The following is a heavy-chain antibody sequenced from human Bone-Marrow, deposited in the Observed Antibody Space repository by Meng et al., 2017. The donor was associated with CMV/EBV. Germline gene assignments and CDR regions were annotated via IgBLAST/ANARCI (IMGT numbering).Heavy chain of an antibody. D-gene: IGHD3-22*01. CDR2: VSHSGST. CDR1: VESLSAYS. CDR3: ASSPRVEYYYDSSGYPADY. V-gene: IGHV4-34*01. J-gene: IGHJ4*02. Sequence: SETLSLTCAVYVESLSAYSWSWIRQPPGKGLEYIGSVSHSGSTNYNPSLKSRVTISVDMSKNQFSLNLSSVTAADTALYYCASSPRVEYYYDSSGYPADYWGQGTLVTVSS.